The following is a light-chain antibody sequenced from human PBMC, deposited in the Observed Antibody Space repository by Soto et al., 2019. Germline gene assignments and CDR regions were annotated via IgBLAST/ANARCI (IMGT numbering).Light chain of an antibody. CDR3: QQYNSYPWT. J-gene: IGKJ1*01. Sequence: DIQMTQSPSTLSASVGDRVTITCRASQSISSWLAWYQQKPGKAPKLLIYKASSLESGVPSRFSGSGSGTEFTLTINSLQADELATYYCQQYNSYPWTFGQGTKVEIK. CDR2: KAS. V-gene: IGKV1-5*03. CDR1: QSISSW.